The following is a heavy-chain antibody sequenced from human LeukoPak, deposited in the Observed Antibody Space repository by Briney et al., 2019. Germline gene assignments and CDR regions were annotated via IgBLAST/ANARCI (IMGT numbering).Heavy chain of an antibody. CDR1: GITLSNYG. J-gene: IGHJ4*02. V-gene: IGHV3-23*01. CDR2: ISDSGGRT. D-gene: IGHD3-22*01. Sequence: GGSLRLSCAVSGITLSNYGMSWVRQAPGKGLEWVAGISDSGGRTNYADSVKGRFTISRDNPKNTLYLQINSLGAEDTAVYFCAKRGVVIRVILVAFHKEAYYFDSWGQGALVTVSS. CDR3: AKRGVVIRVILVAFHKEAYYFDS.